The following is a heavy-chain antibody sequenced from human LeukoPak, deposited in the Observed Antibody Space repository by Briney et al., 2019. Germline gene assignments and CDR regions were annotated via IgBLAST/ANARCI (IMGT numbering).Heavy chain of an antibody. CDR1: GGSISSSSYY. CDR3: ATRAPYSSSWYDDY. Sequence: PSETLSLTCTVSGGSISSSSYYWGWIRQPPGKGLEWIGSIYYSGSTYYNPSLKSRVTISVDTSKNQFSLKLSCVTAADTAVYYCATRAPYSSSWYDDYWGQGTLVTVSS. J-gene: IGHJ4*02. CDR2: IYYSGST. D-gene: IGHD6-13*01. V-gene: IGHV4-39*01.